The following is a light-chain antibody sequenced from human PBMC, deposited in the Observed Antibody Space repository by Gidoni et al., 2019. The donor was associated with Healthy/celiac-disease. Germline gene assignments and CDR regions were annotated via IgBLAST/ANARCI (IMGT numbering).Light chain of an antibody. V-gene: IGKV1-39*01. Sequence: DIQMTQPPSSLSASVGDRVTITCRASQSISSYLNWYHQKPGKAPKLMIYAASSLQSGVPSRFSGSGSGTDFTLTISSLQPEDFATDYCQQSYSTPYTFGQGTKLEIK. CDR1: QSISSY. CDR3: QQSYSTPYT. J-gene: IGKJ2*01. CDR2: AAS.